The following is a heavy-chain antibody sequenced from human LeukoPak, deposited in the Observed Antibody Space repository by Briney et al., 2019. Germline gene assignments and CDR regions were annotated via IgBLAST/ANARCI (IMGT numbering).Heavy chain of an antibody. V-gene: IGHV1-2*06. CDR1: GYTFTGYY. J-gene: IGHJ4*02. CDR3: ATIKVAY. Sequence: ASVKASCKASGYTFTGYYVHWVRRAPGQGLEWMGRINPNSGGTWYAQKFQGRVSMTRDTSINTAYMELSRLTSDDTAVYYCATIKVAYWGQGALVTVSS. CDR2: INPNSGGT.